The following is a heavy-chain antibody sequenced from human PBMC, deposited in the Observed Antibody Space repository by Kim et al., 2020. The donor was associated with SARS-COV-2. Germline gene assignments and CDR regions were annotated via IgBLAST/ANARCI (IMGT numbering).Heavy chain of an antibody. Sequence: SETLSLTCAVYGGSFSGYYWSWIRQPPGKGLEWIGEINHSGSTNYNPSLKSRVTISVDTSKNQFSLKLSSVTAADTAVYYCARTGFQRLPDYWGQGTLVTVSS. V-gene: IGHV4-34*01. CDR2: INHSGST. CDR1: GGSFSGYY. CDR3: ARTGFQRLPDY. D-gene: IGHD6-25*01. J-gene: IGHJ4*02.